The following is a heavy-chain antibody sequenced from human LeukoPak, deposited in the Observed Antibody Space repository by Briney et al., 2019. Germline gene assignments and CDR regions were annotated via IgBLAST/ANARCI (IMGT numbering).Heavy chain of an antibody. CDR3: ARRLSYYFGVDV. Sequence: PSETLSLTCTVSGASISSSCYYWGWIRQSPGKGLEWIGSIYYSGSTYFNPSLKSRVTMSVDTSKNHFSLKLRSVTAADTAVYYGARRLSYYFGVDVWGQGTTVIVSS. CDR1: GASISSSCYY. CDR2: IYYSGST. J-gene: IGHJ6*02. V-gene: IGHV4-39*02.